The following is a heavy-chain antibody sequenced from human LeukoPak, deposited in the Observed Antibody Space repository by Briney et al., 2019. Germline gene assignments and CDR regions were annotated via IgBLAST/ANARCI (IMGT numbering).Heavy chain of an antibody. Sequence: ASVKVSCKASGYTFTSYGISWVRQAPGQGLEWMGWISAYNGNTNYAQKLQGRVTMTRDTSTSTVYMELSSLRSEDTAVYYCAREGEDYGDYDFDYWGQGTLVTVSS. CDR3: AREGEDYGDYDFDY. CDR2: ISAYNGNT. V-gene: IGHV1-18*01. D-gene: IGHD4-17*01. CDR1: GYTFTSYG. J-gene: IGHJ4*02.